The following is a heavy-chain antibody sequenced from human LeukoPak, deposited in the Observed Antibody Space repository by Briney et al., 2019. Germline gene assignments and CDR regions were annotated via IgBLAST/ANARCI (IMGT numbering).Heavy chain of an antibody. Sequence: SQTLSLTCAVSGGPISSGGYSWSWIRQPPGKGLEWIGYIYHSGSTYYNPSLKSRVTISVDRSKNQFSLKLSSVTAADTAVYYCARDKGDYDSSGYGDAFDIWGQGTMVTVSS. J-gene: IGHJ3*02. CDR2: IYHSGST. D-gene: IGHD3-22*01. CDR3: ARDKGDYDSSGYGDAFDI. CDR1: GGPISSGGYS. V-gene: IGHV4-30-2*01.